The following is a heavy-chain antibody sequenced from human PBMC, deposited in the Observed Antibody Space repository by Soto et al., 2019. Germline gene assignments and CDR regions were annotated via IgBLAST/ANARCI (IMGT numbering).Heavy chain of an antibody. CDR2: IYNHGQI. CDR1: GFIVSRSH. J-gene: IGHJ4*02. V-gene: IGHV3-53*01. CDR3: VRVTGAERH. Sequence: EVQLVESGGGLTQPGGSLRLSCVVSGFIVSRSHMMWVSQAPGKGLEGDSVIYNHGQINYVDPVKGRVTVARDNSKNTIYLPMNSLKVEDTAVYYCVRVTGAERHWGQGALVTVSS. D-gene: IGHD7-27*01.